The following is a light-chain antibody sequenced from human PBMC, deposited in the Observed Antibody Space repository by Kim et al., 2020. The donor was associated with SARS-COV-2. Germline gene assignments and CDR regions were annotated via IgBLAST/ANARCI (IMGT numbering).Light chain of an antibody. CDR1: QSVISRY. CDR2: GAS. J-gene: IGKJ2*01. CDR3: HQYGSAPYT. Sequence: LSPGQRVTVSCRASQSVISRYLAWFQQRPGQAPRLLIYGASSRATGISDRFSATGSGTDFTLTISRLEPEDFAVYYCHQYGSAPYTFGQGTKLEI. V-gene: IGKV3-20*01.